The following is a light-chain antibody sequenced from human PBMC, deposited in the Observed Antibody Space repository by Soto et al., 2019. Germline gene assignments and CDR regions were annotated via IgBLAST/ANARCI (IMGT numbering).Light chain of an antibody. Sequence: EIVLTQSPGTLSLSPGERATLSCRASQSVSSSYLAWYQQKPGQAPGPLIYGASSRATGIPDRFSGSGSGTDFTLTISRLEPEDFAVYYCQWALTFGGGTKVEIK. CDR1: QSVSSSY. CDR3: QWALT. J-gene: IGKJ4*01. V-gene: IGKV3-20*01. CDR2: GAS.